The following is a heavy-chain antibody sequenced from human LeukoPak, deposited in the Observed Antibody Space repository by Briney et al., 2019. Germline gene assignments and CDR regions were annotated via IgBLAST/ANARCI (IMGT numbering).Heavy chain of an antibody. CDR2: INPNSGGT. J-gene: IGHJ4*02. Sequence: GASVKVSCKASGYTFTGYYMHWVRRAPGQGLGWMGWINPNSGGTNYAQKFQGRVTMTRDTSISTAYMELSRLRSDDTAVYYCAREVGLKVTGTTGFDYWGQGTLVTVSS. V-gene: IGHV1-2*02. D-gene: IGHD1-20*01. CDR3: AREVGLKVTGTTGFDY. CDR1: GYTFTGYY.